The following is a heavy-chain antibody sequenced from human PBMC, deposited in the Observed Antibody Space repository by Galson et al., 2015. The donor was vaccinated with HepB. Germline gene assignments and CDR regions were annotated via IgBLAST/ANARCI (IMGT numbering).Heavy chain of an antibody. J-gene: IGHJ6*02. CDR3: AKDYTAMIRGSDV. CDR1: GFTFDDYA. CDR2: ISWNSGSI. V-gene: IGHV3-9*01. D-gene: IGHD5-18*01. Sequence: SLRLSCAASGFTFDDYAMHWVRQAPGKGLEWVSGISWNSGSIGYADSVKGRFTISRDNAKNSLYLQMNSLRAEDTALYYCAKDYTAMIRGSDVWGQGTTVTVSS.